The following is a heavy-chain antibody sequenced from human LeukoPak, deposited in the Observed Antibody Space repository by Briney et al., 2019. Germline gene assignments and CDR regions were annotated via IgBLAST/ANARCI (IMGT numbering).Heavy chain of an antibody. CDR1: GYSFTSYW. CDR2: IYPGDSDT. CDR3: ARRLDFWSGYFDY. V-gene: IGHV5-51*01. J-gene: IGHJ4*02. D-gene: IGHD3-3*01. Sequence: GESLKISCKGSGYSFTSYWIGWVRQMPGKGLEWMGIIYPGDSDTGYSPSFQGQVTISADKSISTTYLQWSSLKASDTAMYYCARRLDFWSGYFDYWGQGTLVTVSS.